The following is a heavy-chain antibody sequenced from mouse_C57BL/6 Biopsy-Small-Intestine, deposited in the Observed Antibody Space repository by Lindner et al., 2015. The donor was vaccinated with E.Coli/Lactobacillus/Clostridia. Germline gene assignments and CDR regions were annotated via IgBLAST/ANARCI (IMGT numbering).Heavy chain of an antibody. J-gene: IGHJ2*01. V-gene: IGHV5-4*01. Sequence: VQLQESGGGLVKPGGSLKLSCAASGFTFSSYAMSWVRQTPEKRLEWVATISDGGSYTYYPDNVKGRFTISRDNAKNNLYLQMSHLKSEDTAMYYCAREGNWAYWGQGTTLTVSS. D-gene: IGHD4-1*01. CDR2: ISDGGSYT. CDR1: GFTFSSYA. CDR3: AREGNWAY.